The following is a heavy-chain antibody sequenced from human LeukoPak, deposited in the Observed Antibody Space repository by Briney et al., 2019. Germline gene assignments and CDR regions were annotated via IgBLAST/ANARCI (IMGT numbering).Heavy chain of an antibody. CDR3: ARDILSQGPDAFDI. CDR2: IYSGGST. V-gene: IGHV3-53*01. J-gene: IGHJ3*02. D-gene: IGHD2/OR15-2a*01. Sequence: ETLSLTCTVSGGSISSNNYFWGWVPQAPGKGLEWVSVIYSGGSTYYADSVKGRFTISRDNSKNTLYLQMNSLRAEDTAVYYCARDILSQGPDAFDIWGQGTMVTVSS. CDR1: GGSISSNNYF.